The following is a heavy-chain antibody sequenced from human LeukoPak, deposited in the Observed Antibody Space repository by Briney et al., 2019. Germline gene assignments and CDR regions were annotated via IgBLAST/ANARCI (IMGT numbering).Heavy chain of an antibody. CDR1: GYTFTSYD. D-gene: IGHD3-10*01. CDR2: INPNSGGT. J-gene: IGHJ6*02. Sequence: ASVKVSCTASGYTFTSYDINWVRQAPGQGLEWMGWINPNSGGTNYAQKFQGWVTMTRDTSISTAYMELSRLRSDDTAVYYCARAMTYYYGSGSYATFGLYGMDVWGQGTTVTVSS. CDR3: ARAMTYYYGSGSYATFGLYGMDV. V-gene: IGHV1-2*04.